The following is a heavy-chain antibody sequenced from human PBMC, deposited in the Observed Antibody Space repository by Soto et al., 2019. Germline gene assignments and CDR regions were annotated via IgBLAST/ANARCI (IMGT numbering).Heavy chain of an antibody. CDR1: GGSISSGGYY. CDR2: IYYSGST. Sequence: SETLSLTCTVSGGSISSGGYYWSWIRQHPGKGLEWIGYIYYSGSTYYNPSLKSRVTISVDTSKNQFSLKLSSVTAADTAVYYCARRLTTVTAPPAYYYYYYMDVWGKGTTVTVSS. V-gene: IGHV4-31*03. CDR3: ARRLTTVTAPPAYYYYYYMDV. J-gene: IGHJ6*03. D-gene: IGHD4-4*01.